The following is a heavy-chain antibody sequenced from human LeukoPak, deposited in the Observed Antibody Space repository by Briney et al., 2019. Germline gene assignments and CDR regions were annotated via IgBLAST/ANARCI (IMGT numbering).Heavy chain of an antibody. Sequence: GGSLRLSCAASGFTLSSNYMSWVRQAPGKGLEWVSVIYSGGSTYYADSVKGRFTISRDNSKNTLYLQMNSLRAEDTAVYYCARVAKYYYGSETYYFFEHWGQGTPVTASS. CDR2: IYSGGST. J-gene: IGHJ4*02. CDR1: GFTLSSNY. V-gene: IGHV3-66*01. D-gene: IGHD3-10*01. CDR3: ARVAKYYYGSETYYFFEH.